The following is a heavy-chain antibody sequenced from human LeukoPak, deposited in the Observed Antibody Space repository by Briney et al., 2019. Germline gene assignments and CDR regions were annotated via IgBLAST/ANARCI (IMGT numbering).Heavy chain of an antibody. V-gene: IGHV3-30*04. D-gene: IGHD2-2*01. Sequence: GKSLRLSCAVSGFTFSSYTMHWVRQAPGKGLAWVAVISYDGSKKFYADSVKGRFTISRDNSKKMLYLQMNSLRAEDTSIYYCAREKVPAAAVPTAFDYWGQGLLVTVSS. J-gene: IGHJ4*02. CDR1: GFTFSSYT. CDR2: ISYDGSKK. CDR3: AREKVPAAAVPTAFDY.